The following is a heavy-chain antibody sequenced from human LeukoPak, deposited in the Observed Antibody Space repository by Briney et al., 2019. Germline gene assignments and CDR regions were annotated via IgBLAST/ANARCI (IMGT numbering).Heavy chain of an antibody. CDR2: ISSSSRSYI. Sequence: GGSLRLSCAASGFTFSSYSMNWVRQAPGKGLEWVSSISSSSRSYIYYADSVKGRFTISRDNSKNSLYLQMNSLRTEDTAWYYCAKDHIGWNPDYVDYWGQGILVTVSS. CDR1: GFTFSSYS. CDR3: AKDHIGWNPDYVDY. V-gene: IGHV3-21*04. J-gene: IGHJ4*02. D-gene: IGHD1-1*01.